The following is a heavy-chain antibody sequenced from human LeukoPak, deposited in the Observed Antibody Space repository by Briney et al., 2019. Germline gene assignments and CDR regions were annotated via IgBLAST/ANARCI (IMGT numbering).Heavy chain of an antibody. J-gene: IGHJ4*02. CDR1: GFTFSDYY. CDR2: ISGSSNYI. V-gene: IGHV3-11*06. CDR3: ARGNRYSNDY. Sequence: GGSLRLSCAASGFTFSDYYMSWIRQAPGKGLEWVSYISGSSNYINYADSVKGRFTISRDNAKNTLYLHLNSLRAEDTAVYFCARGNRYSNDYWGQGTLVTVSS. D-gene: IGHD2/OR15-2a*01.